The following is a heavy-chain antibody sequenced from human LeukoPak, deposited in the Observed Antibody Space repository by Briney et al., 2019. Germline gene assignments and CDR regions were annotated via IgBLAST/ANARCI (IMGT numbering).Heavy chain of an antibody. CDR3: TTCGYDRCGAFDI. Sequence: GESLKISCAVSEFPFTRAWMTWVRQAPGKGLEWVGRIKSKTDGGTTDYAAPVKGRFSISRDDSKNTLYLQMNSLETEDTAMYYCTTCGYDRCGAFDIWGQGTVVTVSS. V-gene: IGHV3-15*01. CDR1: EFPFTRAW. CDR2: IKSKTDGGTT. D-gene: IGHD5-12*01. J-gene: IGHJ3*02.